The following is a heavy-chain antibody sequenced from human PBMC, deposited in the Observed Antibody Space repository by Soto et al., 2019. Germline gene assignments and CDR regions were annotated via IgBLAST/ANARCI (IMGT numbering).Heavy chain of an antibody. J-gene: IGHJ6*02. CDR3: ARDMVRFGVVINFAPYYYYGMDV. V-gene: IGHV4-61*01. D-gene: IGHD3-3*01. Sequence: SETLSLTCTVSGGSVSSGSYYWSWIQQPPGKGLEWIGYIYYSGSTNYNPSLKSRVTISVDTSKNQFSLKLSSVTAADTAVYYCARDMVRFGVVINFAPYYYYGMDVWGQGTTVTVSS. CDR2: IYYSGST. CDR1: GGSVSSGSYY.